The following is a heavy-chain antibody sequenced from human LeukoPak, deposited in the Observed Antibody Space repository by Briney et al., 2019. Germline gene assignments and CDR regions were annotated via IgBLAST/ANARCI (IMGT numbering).Heavy chain of an antibody. V-gene: IGHV3-74*01. D-gene: IGHD6-19*01. CDR3: AREWYSSGWYYFDY. CDR1: GNYW. Sequence: GGSLRLSCAASGNYWMHWVRQAPGKGLVWVSHINSDGSWTSYADSVKGRFTISKDNAKNTVYLQMNSLRAEDTAVYYCAREWYSSGWYYFDYWGQGTLVTVSS. J-gene: IGHJ4*02. CDR2: INSDGSWT.